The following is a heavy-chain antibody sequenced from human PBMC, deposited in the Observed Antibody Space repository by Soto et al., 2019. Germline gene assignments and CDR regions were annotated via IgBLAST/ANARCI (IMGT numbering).Heavy chain of an antibody. CDR2: IYGSDDK. Sequence: SGPTLVNPTQTLTLTCTFSGFSLSTSGVGVGWIRQPPGKALEWLALIYGSDDKRYSPSLKSRLTVTKDTSRNQVVLTMTNMDALDTATFYCAHRRRSTFDSWGQGTLVTVSS. CDR1: GFSLSTSGVG. J-gene: IGHJ5*01. D-gene: IGHD2-2*01. V-gene: IGHV2-5*01. CDR3: AHRRRSTFDS.